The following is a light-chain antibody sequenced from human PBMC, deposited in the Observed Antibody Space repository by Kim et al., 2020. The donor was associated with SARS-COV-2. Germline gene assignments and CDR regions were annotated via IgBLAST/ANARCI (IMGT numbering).Light chain of an antibody. Sequence: SYELAQPPSVSVSPGQTASITCSGDELGDKYACWYQQKPGQSPVLVIYEGTERPAGIPERFSGSKSGTTATLTISGTQAMDEAEYYCQAWDSRTVIFGGGTKLTVL. CDR1: ELGDKY. V-gene: IGLV3-1*01. CDR2: EGT. CDR3: QAWDSRTVI. J-gene: IGLJ2*01.